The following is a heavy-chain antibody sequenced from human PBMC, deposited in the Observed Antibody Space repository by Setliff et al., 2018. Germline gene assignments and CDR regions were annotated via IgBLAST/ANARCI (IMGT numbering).Heavy chain of an antibody. CDR3: ARDRISRYYDSGAHAFDI. V-gene: IGHV3-7*03. CDR2: IKQDGSDK. CDR1: GFTFGNYW. Sequence: GGSLRLSCAASGFTFGNYWMNWVRQAPGKGLEWVANIKQDGSDKYYVDSVKGRFTISRDNAKNSLYLQMNSLRAEDTAVYYCARDRISRYYDSGAHAFDIWGQETMVTVSS. J-gene: IGHJ3*02. D-gene: IGHD3-22*01.